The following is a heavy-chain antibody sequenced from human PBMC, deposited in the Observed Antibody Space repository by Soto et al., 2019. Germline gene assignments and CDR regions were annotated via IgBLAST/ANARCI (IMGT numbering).Heavy chain of an antibody. Sequence: GESRKISCKGSGCRFTNYWIGWVRQMPGKGLEWMGIIYPGDSDTRYSPSFQGQVTISADKSISTAYLQWSSLKASDTAMYYCARGLSGYYYGMDVWGQGTTVTVSS. V-gene: IGHV5-51*01. D-gene: IGHD1-26*01. CDR1: GCRFTNYW. J-gene: IGHJ6*02. CDR3: ARGLSGYYYGMDV. CDR2: IYPGDSDT.